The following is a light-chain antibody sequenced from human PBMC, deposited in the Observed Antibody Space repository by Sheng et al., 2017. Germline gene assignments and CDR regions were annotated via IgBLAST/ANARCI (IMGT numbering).Light chain of an antibody. J-gene: IGKJ1*01. CDR3: QQYNSYSPWT. V-gene: IGKV1-9*01. CDR1: QGITSH. Sequence: IQLTQSPSSLSASVGDRVTITCRASQGITSHLAWYQQRPGKAPKLLIYAASTLQSGVPSTFSGSGSGTEFTLTISSLQPDDFATYYCQQYNSYSPWTFGQGTKVEIK. CDR2: AAS.